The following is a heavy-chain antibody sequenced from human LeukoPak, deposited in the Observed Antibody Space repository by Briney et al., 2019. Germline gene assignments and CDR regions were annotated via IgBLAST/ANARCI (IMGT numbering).Heavy chain of an antibody. J-gene: IGHJ4*02. D-gene: IGHD3-3*01. CDR3: ARDSIYFWSGYPSPYYDY. Sequence: GASVKVSCKASGYTFTGYYMHWVRQAPGQGLEWMGWINPNSGGTNYAQKFQGRVTMTRDTSISTAYMELSRLRSDDTAVYYCARDSIYFWSGYPSPYYDYWGQGTLVTVSS. CDR2: INPNSGGT. CDR1: GYTFTGYY. V-gene: IGHV1-2*02.